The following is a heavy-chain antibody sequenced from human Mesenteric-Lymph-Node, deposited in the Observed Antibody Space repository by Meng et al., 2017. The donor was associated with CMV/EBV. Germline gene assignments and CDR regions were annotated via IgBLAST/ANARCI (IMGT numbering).Heavy chain of an antibody. Sequence: GESLKISCAASGFTFSSYSMNWVRQAPGKGLEWVSSISSSSSYIYYADSVKGRFTISRDNAKNSLYLQMNSLRAEDTAVYYCARAQRYFDYWGQGTLVTVSS. J-gene: IGHJ4*02. V-gene: IGHV3-21*01. CDR1: GFTFSSYS. CDR2: ISSSSSYI. CDR3: ARAQRYFDY.